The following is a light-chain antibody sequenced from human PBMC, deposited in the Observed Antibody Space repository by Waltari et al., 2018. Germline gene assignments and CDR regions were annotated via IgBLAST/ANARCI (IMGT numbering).Light chain of an antibody. Sequence: QSVLTQPPSASGTPGQRVTISCSGSSSNIGSTYVYWYQQLPGTAPKLLIYRNEQRPTGVPDSFSGSKSGTSAALAISGLRSEDEADYYCAAWDDSLSGGVFGGGTKLTVL. J-gene: IGLJ3*02. CDR3: AAWDDSLSGGV. CDR2: RNE. CDR1: SSNIGSTY. V-gene: IGLV1-47*01.